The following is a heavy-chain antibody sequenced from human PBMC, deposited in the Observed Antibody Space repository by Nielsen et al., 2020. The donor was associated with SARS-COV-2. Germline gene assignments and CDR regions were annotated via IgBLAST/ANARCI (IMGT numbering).Heavy chain of an antibody. J-gene: IGHJ4*02. D-gene: IGHD2-2*01. CDR2: INHGGST. CDR3: ARGKRSLIVVVPAATPHYFDY. V-gene: IGHV4-34*01. Sequence: WIRQPPGKGLEWIGEINHGGSTNYNPSLKSRVTISVDTSKNQFSLKLSSVTAADTAVYYCARGKRSLIVVVPAATPHYFDYWGQGTLVTVSS.